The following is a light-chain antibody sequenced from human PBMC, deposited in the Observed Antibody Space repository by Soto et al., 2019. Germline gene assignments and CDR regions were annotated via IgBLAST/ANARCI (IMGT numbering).Light chain of an antibody. CDR3: CSFARSSTFYV. CDR1: SSDVGSSNL. J-gene: IGLJ1*01. CDR2: EGG. Sequence: QSVLTQPASVSGSPGQSITISCTGTSSDVGSSNLVSWYQQHPGKAPTLIIFEGGRRPSGVSGRFSGSKSGNTASLAISGLQAEDEADYYCCSFARSSTFYVFGTGTKLTVL. V-gene: IGLV2-23*01.